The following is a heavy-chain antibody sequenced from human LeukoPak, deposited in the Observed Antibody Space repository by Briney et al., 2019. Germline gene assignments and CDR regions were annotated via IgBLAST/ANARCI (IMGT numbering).Heavy chain of an antibody. CDR3: ARVPDYYDSSGYYYPFGY. J-gene: IGHJ4*02. D-gene: IGHD3-22*01. CDR2: ISAYNGNT. CDR1: GYTFTSYG. Sequence: ASVKVSCKASGYTFTSYGISWVRQAPGQGLEWMGWISAYNGNTTYAQKLQGRVTMTTDTSTSTAYMELRSLRSDDTAVYYCARVPDYYDSSGYYYPFGYWGQGTLVTVSS. V-gene: IGHV1-18*01.